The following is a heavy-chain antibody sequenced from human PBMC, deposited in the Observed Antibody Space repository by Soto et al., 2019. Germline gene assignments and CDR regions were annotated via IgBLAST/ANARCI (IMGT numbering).Heavy chain of an antibody. CDR2: IYYSGST. J-gene: IGHJ6*02. V-gene: IGHV4-31*03. CDR1: GGSISSGGYY. D-gene: IGHD2-21*01. Sequence: QEQLQESGPGLVKPSQTLSLTCTVSGGSISSGGYYWSWIRPHPGKGLEWIGYIYYSGSTYYKPSLKSRVTISVDTSKNQFSLKLSSVTAADTPVYYCAASCVGCGGFNYYGMDVWGQGTTVTVSS. CDR3: AASCVGCGGFNYYGMDV.